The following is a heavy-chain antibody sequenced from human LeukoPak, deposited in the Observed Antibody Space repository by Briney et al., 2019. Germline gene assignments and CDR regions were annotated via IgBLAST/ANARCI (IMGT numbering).Heavy chain of an antibody. CDR2: IRSKANSYAT. CDR3: TRPEYSSGWHLGY. J-gene: IGHJ4*02. Sequence: GGSLRLSCAASGFTFSGSAMHWVRQASGKGLEWVGRIRSKANSYATAYAASVKGRFTISRDDSKNTAYLQMNSLKTEDTAVYYCTRPEYSSGWHLGYWGQGTLVTVSS. V-gene: IGHV3-73*01. CDR1: GFTFSGSA. D-gene: IGHD6-19*01.